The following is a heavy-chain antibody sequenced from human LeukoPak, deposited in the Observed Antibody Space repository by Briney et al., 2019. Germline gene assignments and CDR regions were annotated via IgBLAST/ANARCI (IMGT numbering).Heavy chain of an antibody. CDR2: ISGSGGSI. Sequence: GGSLRLSCAASGFTFSSYAMSWVRQAPGKGLEWVSAISGSGGSIYYADSVKGRFTISRDNSKNTLYLQMNSLRAEDTAVYYCAKESYCGGDCYSEYFQHWGQGTLVTVSS. V-gene: IGHV3-23*01. D-gene: IGHD2-21*02. J-gene: IGHJ1*01. CDR3: AKESYCGGDCYSEYFQH. CDR1: GFTFSSYA.